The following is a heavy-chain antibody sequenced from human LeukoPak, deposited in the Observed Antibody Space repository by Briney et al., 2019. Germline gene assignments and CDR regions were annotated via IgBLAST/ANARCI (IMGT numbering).Heavy chain of an antibody. V-gene: IGHV3-7*01. CDR2: IKQDGDEK. J-gene: IGHJ3*02. Sequence: GGSLRLSCAASGFTLSGYWMSWVRRAPGKGLEWVANIKQDGDEKYYVDSVKGRFTISRDNSKNTLYLQMNSLRAEDTAVYYCAKDWAFDIWGQGTMVTVSS. CDR1: GFTLSGYW. CDR3: AKDWAFDI.